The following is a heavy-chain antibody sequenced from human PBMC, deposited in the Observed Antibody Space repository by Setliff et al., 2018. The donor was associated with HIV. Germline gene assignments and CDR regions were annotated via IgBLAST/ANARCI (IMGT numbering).Heavy chain of an antibody. D-gene: IGHD6-13*01. V-gene: IGHV4-61*02. CDR1: GGSISSGNYY. CDR3: ARSPSYRSSWEYYFDY. J-gene: IGHJ4*02. Sequence: SETLSLTCTVSGGSISSGNYYWSWIRQPAGKGLEWIGRVYISGSTKYNPSLKSRVTISVDTSNQFSLKLSSVTAADAAVYYCARSPSYRSSWEYYFDYWGQGILVTVSS. CDR2: VYISGST.